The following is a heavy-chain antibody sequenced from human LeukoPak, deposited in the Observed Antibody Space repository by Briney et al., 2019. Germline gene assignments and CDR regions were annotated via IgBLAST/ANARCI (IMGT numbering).Heavy chain of an antibody. V-gene: IGHV1-18*01. Sequence: ASVKVSCKTSGYTFTNYGVSWVRQAPGQGLEWMGWISPYNGQTYYAQKLQGRVTMTTDTSTSTAYMELRSLRSDDTAVYYCARDPVRRRTRNDYGDHDVGDYWGQGTLVTVPS. CDR1: GYTFTNYG. D-gene: IGHD4-17*01. J-gene: IGHJ4*02. CDR3: ARDPVRRRTRNDYGDHDVGDY. CDR2: ISPYNGQT.